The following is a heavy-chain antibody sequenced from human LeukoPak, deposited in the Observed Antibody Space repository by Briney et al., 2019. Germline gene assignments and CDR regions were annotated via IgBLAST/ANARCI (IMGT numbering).Heavy chain of an antibody. CDR2: MNPNSGNT. D-gene: IGHD3-3*01. J-gene: IGHJ5*02. Sequence: ASVTVSCTASGYTFTSYDINWVRQATGQGLEWMGWMNPNSGNTGYSQKFQGRVTMTMNTSISTAYMELSSLRSKDTAVYYCARFCYDFWMDPWGQGTLVTVSS. CDR3: ARFCYDFWMDP. V-gene: IGHV1-8*01. CDR1: GYTFTSYD.